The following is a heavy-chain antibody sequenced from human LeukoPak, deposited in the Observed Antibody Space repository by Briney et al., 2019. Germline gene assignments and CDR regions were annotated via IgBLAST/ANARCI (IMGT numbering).Heavy chain of an antibody. CDR3: ARGTAAYFDY. CDR1: GYSISSGYY. V-gene: IGHV4-38-2*02. Sequence: PSETLSLTCTVSGYSISSGYYWGWIRQPPGKGLEWIGEINHSGSTNYNPSLKSRVTISVDTSKNQFSLKLSSVTAADTAVYYCARGTAAYFDYWGQGTLVTVSS. CDR2: INHSGST. J-gene: IGHJ4*02. D-gene: IGHD6-13*01.